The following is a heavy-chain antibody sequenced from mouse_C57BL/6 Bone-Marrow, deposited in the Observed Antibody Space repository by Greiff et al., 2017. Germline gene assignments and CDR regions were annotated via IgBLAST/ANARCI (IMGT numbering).Heavy chain of an antibody. CDR3: AGDGGSPYYAMDY. D-gene: IGHD1-1*02. J-gene: IGHJ4*01. Sequence: QVQLQQSGPELVKPGASVKISCKASGYAFSSSWMNWVKQRPGKGLEWIGRIYPGGGDTNYNGKFKGKATLTADKSSSTAYMQLSSLTSEDSAVYFCAGDGGSPYYAMDYWGQGTSVTVSS. CDR1: GYAFSSSW. V-gene: IGHV1-82*01. CDR2: IYPGGGDT.